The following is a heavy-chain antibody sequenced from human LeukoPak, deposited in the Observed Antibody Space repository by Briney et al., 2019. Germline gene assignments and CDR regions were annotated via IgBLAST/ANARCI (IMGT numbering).Heavy chain of an antibody. CDR1: GFTFSSYA. CDR3: ARDAHAGY. V-gene: IGHV3-30*04. CDR2: ISYDGSNK. Sequence: GGSLRLSCAASGFTFSSYAMHWVRQAPGKGLEWVAVISYDGSNKYYADSVKGRFTISRDNSKNTLYLQMNSLRAEDTAVYYCARDAHAGYWGQGTLVAVSS. D-gene: IGHD6-13*01. J-gene: IGHJ4*02.